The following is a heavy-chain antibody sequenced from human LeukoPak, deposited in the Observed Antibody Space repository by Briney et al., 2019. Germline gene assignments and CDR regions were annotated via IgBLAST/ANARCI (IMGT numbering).Heavy chain of an antibody. CDR3: ARGGSGFVDY. J-gene: IGHJ4*02. CDR2: ISYDGSNK. V-gene: IGHV3-30-3*01. D-gene: IGHD6-19*01. Sequence: PGGSLRLSCAASGFTFSSYAMHWVRQAPGKGLEWVAVISYDGSNKYYADSVKGRFTISRDNSKNTLYLQMNSLRAEDTAVYYCARGGSGFVDYWGQGTLVTVSS. CDR1: GFTFSSYA.